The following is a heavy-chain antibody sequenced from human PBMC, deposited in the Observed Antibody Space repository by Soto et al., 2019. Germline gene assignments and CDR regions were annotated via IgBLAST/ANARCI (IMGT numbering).Heavy chain of an antibody. J-gene: IGHJ6*02. V-gene: IGHV3-11*06. CDR1: GFTFSDYY. D-gene: IGHD3-22*01. CDR3: AGDTSITMIGYYGMDV. CDR2: ISSSSSYT. Sequence: PGGSLRLSCAASGFTFSDYYMSWIRQAPGKGLEWVSYISSSSSYTNYADSVKGRFTISRDNAKNSLYLQMNSLRAEDTAVYYCAGDTSITMIGYYGMDVWGQGTTVTVSS.